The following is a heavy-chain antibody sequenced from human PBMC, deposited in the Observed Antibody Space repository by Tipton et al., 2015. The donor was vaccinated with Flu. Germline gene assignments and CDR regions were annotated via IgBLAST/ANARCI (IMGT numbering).Heavy chain of an antibody. CDR2: ISYVGNT. CDR3: ARLSYYDVDLKNFYFED. Sequence: TLSLTCTVSGGSIKSYFWSWIRQSPGKGLEWIGGISYVGNTYRNPSLQSRVVISVETSKNQFSLKLSSVTAADTAVYYCARLSYYDVDLKNFYFEDWGQGTLVTVSS. V-gene: IGHV4-59*05. J-gene: IGHJ4*02. CDR1: GGSIKSYF. D-gene: IGHD3-10*02.